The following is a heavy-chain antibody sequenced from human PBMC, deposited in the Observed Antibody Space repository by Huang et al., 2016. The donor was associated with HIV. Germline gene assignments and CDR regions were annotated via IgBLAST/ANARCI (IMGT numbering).Heavy chain of an antibody. D-gene: IGHD3-10*01. V-gene: IGHV1-18*01. CDR2: VSTYNGHT. J-gene: IGHJ5*02. CDR1: GYTFFTYS. CDR3: ARFRGPQVTLNWLDP. Sequence: QVQLVQSGPEMKKPGASVNVSCKASGYTFFTYSISWVRQAPGQGLEGMGWVSTYNGHTNYAQKFQGRLTLTTDVSTSSAYMELKNLRSDDTAVYYCARFRGPQVTLNWLDPWGQGTLVTVSS.